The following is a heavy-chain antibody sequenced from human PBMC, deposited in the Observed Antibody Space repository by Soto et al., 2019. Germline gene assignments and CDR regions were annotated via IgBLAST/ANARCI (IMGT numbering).Heavy chain of an antibody. CDR3: ACYGDYPYYFDY. D-gene: IGHD4-17*01. CDR2: IYYSGST. Sequence: PSETLSLTCTVSGGSISSSSYYLGWIRQPPGKGLEWIGSIYYSGSTYYNPSLKSRVTISVDTSKNQFSLKLSSVTAADTAVYYCACYGDYPYYFDYWGQGTLVTVSS. V-gene: IGHV4-39*01. CDR1: GGSISSSSYY. J-gene: IGHJ4*02.